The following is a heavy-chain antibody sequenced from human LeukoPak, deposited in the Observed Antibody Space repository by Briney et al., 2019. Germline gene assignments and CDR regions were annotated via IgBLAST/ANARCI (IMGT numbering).Heavy chain of an antibody. Sequence: TPGESLTLSCVASGFTFTKAWMSWVRQAPGKGLEWIARIKDGGGTTDYAAPVKGRFTISRDDSRNTVSLQMNSLNTEDIGVYYCTTDLGAYGDYLRNWGQGSLVTVSS. CDR1: GFTFTKAW. CDR2: IKDGGGTT. D-gene: IGHD4-17*01. V-gene: IGHV3-15*01. J-gene: IGHJ1*01. CDR3: TTDLGAYGDYLRN.